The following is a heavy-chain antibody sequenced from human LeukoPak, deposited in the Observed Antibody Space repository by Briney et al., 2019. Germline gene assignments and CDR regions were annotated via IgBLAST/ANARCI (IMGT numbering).Heavy chain of an antibody. CDR1: GFTFSSYG. J-gene: IGHJ4*02. D-gene: IGHD1-26*01. CDR3: AKHKSGSYYNFDY. V-gene: IGHV3-30*02. CDR2: IRYDGGNK. Sequence: GGSLRLSCAASGFTFSSYGMHWVRQAPGKGLGWVAFIRYDGGNKYYADSVKGRFTISRDNSNNTLYLQMNSLRAEDTAVYYCAKHKSGSYYNFDYWGQGTLVTVSS.